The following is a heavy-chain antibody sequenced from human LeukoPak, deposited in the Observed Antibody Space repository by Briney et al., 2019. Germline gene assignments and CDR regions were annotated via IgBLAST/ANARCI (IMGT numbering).Heavy chain of an antibody. J-gene: IGHJ5*02. CDR2: IYYSGST. V-gene: IGHV4-39*01. CDR3: VRRGDWNDYRDNWFDP. D-gene: IGHD1-1*01. Sequence: PSETLSLTCTVSGGSISSSSYYWGWIRQPPGKGLEWIGSIYYSGSTYYNPSLKSRVTISVDTSKNQFSLKLSSVTAADTAVYYCVRRGDWNDYRDNWFDPWGQGTLVTVSS. CDR1: GGSISSSSYY.